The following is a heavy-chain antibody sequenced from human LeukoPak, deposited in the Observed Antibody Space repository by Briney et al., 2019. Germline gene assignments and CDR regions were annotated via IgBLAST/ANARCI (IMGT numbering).Heavy chain of an antibody. D-gene: IGHD1-26*01. V-gene: IGHV3-23*01. J-gene: IGHJ6*03. CDR1: GFTFSSYG. CDR2: ISGSGGST. CDR3: AKDSKIVGATFRSYHYMDV. Sequence: GGTLRLSCAASGFTFSSYGMSWVRQAPGKGLEWVSAISGSGGSTYYADSVKGRFTISRDNSKNTLYLQMNSLRAEDTAVYYCAKDSKIVGATFRSYHYMDVWGKGTAVTVSS.